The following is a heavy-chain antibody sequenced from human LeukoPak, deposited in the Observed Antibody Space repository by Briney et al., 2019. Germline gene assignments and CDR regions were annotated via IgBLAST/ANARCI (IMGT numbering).Heavy chain of an antibody. Sequence: ASVKVSCKASGYTFTSYGISWVRQAPGQGLEWMGWISAYNGNTNYAQKLQGRVTMTTDTSTSTAYMELRSLRSDDTAVYYCARAPNPVELSTPVDYGDSPYYYYGMDVWGQGTTVTVSS. CDR1: GYTFTSYG. CDR2: ISAYNGNT. D-gene: IGHD4-17*01. V-gene: IGHV1-18*01. CDR3: ARAPNPVELSTPVDYGDSPYYYYGMDV. J-gene: IGHJ6*02.